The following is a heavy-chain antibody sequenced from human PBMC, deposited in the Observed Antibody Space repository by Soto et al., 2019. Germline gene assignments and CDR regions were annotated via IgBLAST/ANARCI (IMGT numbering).Heavy chain of an antibody. Sequence: QITLKESGPTLVKPTQTLTLTCTFSGFSLSTSGVAVVWIRQPPGKALEWLALVYWNDDERYSPSLKRRLTITKDTSKNQVALIMTNIDPVDTATYYCAHMDSRVTTGYFAYWGQAALVTVS. CDR2: VYWNDDE. D-gene: IGHD4-17*01. J-gene: IGHJ4*02. CDR3: AHMDSRVTTGYFAY. CDR1: GFSLSTSGVA. V-gene: IGHV2-5*01.